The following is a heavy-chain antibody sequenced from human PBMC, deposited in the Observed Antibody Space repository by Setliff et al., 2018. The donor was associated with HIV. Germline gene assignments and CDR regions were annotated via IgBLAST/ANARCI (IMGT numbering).Heavy chain of an antibody. J-gene: IGHJ3*02. D-gene: IGHD2-21*01. CDR1: GGSISSGAYY. CDR3: ASPSDQTACGFDI. V-gene: IGHV4-31*03. Sequence: SETLSLTCTVSGGSISSGAYYWSWIRQHPGKGLEWIGYIYYSGSTYYNPSLKSRVTISVDTSKNQFSLKLSSVTAADTAVYYCASPSDQTACGFDIWGQGTMVTVSS. CDR2: IYYSGST.